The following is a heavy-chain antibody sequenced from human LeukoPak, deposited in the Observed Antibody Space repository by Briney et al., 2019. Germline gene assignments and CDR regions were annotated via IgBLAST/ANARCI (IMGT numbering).Heavy chain of an antibody. Sequence: GGSLRLSCVASGFSFSGHWMHWVRQAPGKGLVAVSRITPDGTDTAYADSVKGRFTISRDNAKNTLYLEMNSLTAEDTALYYVTRSGFSNGYDYWGQGTLVTVSS. J-gene: IGHJ4*02. D-gene: IGHD2-8*01. CDR2: ITPDGTDT. CDR3: TRSGFSNGYDY. CDR1: GFSFSGHW. V-gene: IGHV3-74*03.